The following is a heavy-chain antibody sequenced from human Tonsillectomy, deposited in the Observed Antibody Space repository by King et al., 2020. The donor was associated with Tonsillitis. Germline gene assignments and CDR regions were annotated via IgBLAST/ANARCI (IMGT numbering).Heavy chain of an antibody. D-gene: IGHD5-12*01. J-gene: IGHJ4*02. CDR2: IRSKAYGGTT. CDR1: GFTFGDYA. CDR3: TSGGYSGYDPLDN. V-gene: IGHV3-49*03. Sequence: VQLVESGGGLVQPGRSLRLSCTASGFTFGDYAMSWFRQAPGKGLEWVGFIRSKAYGGTTEYAASVKGRFTISRDDSKSIAYLQMNSLKTEDTAVYYCTSGGYSGYDPLDNWGQGTLVTVSS.